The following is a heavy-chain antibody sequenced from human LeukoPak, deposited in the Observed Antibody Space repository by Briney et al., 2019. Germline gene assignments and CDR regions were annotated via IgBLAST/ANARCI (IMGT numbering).Heavy chain of an antibody. D-gene: IGHD5-12*01. CDR1: GFTFSSYA. V-gene: IGHV3-30-3*01. CDR3: ARDLQGYSGYDYKIGY. CDR2: ISYDGSNK. Sequence: GGSLRLSCAASGFTFSSYAMHWVRQAPGKGLEWVAVISYDGSNKYYADSVKGRFTNSRDNSKNTLYLQMNSLRAEDTAVYYCARDLQGYSGYDYKIGYWGQGTLVTVSS. J-gene: IGHJ4*02.